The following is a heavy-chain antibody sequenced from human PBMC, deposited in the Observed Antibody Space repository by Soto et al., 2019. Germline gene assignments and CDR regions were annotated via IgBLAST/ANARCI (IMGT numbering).Heavy chain of an antibody. Sequence: QVQLQESGPGLVKPSGTLSLTCTVSGGSISSDYWNWIRQPPGKGLGWIGYIHSGSTTYSASLRGRVTISVDTSKNQFSLKLSSVTAADTAVYFCARHDGSRSTDYWGQGTLVTVSS. CDR1: GGSISSDY. CDR3: ARHDGSRSTDY. J-gene: IGHJ4*02. D-gene: IGHD3-10*01. V-gene: IGHV4-59*08. CDR2: IHSGST.